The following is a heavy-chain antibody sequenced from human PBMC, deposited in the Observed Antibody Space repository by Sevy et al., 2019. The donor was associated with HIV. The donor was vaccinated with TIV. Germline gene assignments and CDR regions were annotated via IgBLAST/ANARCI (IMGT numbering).Heavy chain of an antibody. J-gene: IGHJ6*02. Sequence: ASVKVSCKASGYTLPSYGISWVRQAPGQGLEWMGWISAYNGNTNYAQKLQGRVTMATDTSTSTAYMELSSLRSDDTAVYSSARGGGGWEYYYAYYGMNVWGQGTTVTVSS. V-gene: IGHV1-18*01. CDR2: ISAYNGNT. CDR1: GYTLPSYG. D-gene: IGHD6-19*01. CDR3: ARGGGGWEYYYAYYGMNV.